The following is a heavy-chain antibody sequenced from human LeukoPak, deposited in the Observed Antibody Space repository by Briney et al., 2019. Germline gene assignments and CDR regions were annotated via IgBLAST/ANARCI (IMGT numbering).Heavy chain of an antibody. V-gene: IGHV4-38-2*01. J-gene: IGHJ6*03. CDR2: IYHSGST. CDR1: GYSISSGYY. D-gene: IGHD2-15*01. CDR3: ARQGYCSGGSCYHYYYYMDV. Sequence: SETLSLTCAVSGYSISSGYYCGWIRQPPGKGLEWIGSIYHSGSTYYNPSLKSRVTISVDTSKNQFSLKLSSVTAADTAVYYCARQGYCSGGSCYHYYYYMDVWGKGTTVTVSS.